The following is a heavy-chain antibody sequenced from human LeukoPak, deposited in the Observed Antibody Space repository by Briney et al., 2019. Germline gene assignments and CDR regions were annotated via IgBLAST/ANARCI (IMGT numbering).Heavy chain of an antibody. CDR3: ARDEGGIQLGYFDY. J-gene: IGHJ4*02. CDR1: GFTFSSYA. D-gene: IGHD5-18*01. CDR2: ISYDGGNK. V-gene: IGHV3-30*04. Sequence: PGRSLRLSCAASGFTFSSYAVHWVRQAPGKGLEWVAGISYDGGNKYYADSVKARFTISRDNSKNTLYLQMNSLRAEDTAVYYCARDEGGIQLGYFDYWGQGTLVTVSS.